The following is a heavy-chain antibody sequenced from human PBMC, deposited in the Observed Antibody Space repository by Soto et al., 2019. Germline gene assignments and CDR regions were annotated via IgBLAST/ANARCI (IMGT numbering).Heavy chain of an antibody. CDR3: TEVVGLAGQD. CDR2: IKQDGREK. V-gene: IGHV3-7*01. J-gene: IGHJ4*02. D-gene: IGHD6-19*01. CDR1: GLTFSNYW. Sequence: EVQLEESGGTLVQPGGSLRLSCAASGLTFSNYWMSWVRQAPGKGLEWVANIKQDGREKYYVDSVRGRFTISRDNARNSLYLQMSSLRDEDTAVYYCTEVVGLAGQDCGQGSLVTVSS.